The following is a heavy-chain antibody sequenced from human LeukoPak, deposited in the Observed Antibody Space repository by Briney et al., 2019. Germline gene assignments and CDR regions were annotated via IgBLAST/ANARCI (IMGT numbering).Heavy chain of an antibody. Sequence: GRSLRLSCTASGXTFSNYGMHWVRQAPGKGLEWVAVISYDGSNEYYADSVKGRFTISRDNSKNTLFLQMNSLRPEDTAVYHCAKVALFSGYYPPFDYWGQGTLVTVSS. J-gene: IGHJ4*02. D-gene: IGHD3-22*01. V-gene: IGHV3-30*18. CDR3: AKVALFSGYYPPFDY. CDR2: ISYDGSNE. CDR1: GXTFSNYG.